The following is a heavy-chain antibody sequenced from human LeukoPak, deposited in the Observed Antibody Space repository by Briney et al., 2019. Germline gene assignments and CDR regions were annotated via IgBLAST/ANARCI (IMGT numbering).Heavy chain of an antibody. D-gene: IGHD3-10*01. CDR3: ARGPRSILLWFGELTDSYYYYMDV. CDR1: GYTFTSYA. V-gene: IGHV7-4-1*02. Sequence: GASVKVSCKASGYTFTSYAMNWVRQAPGQGLEWMGWINTNTGNPTYAQGFTGRFVFSLDTSVSTAYLQISSLKAEDTAVYYCARGPRSILLWFGELTDSYYYYMDVWGKGTTVTISS. CDR2: INTNTGNP. J-gene: IGHJ6*03.